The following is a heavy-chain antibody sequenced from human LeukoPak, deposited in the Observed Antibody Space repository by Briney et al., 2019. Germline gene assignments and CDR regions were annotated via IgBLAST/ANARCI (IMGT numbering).Heavy chain of an antibody. D-gene: IGHD3-10*01. J-gene: IGHJ4*02. V-gene: IGHV4-34*01. CDR2: INHSGST. CDR1: GRSFSGYY. Sequence: SETLSLTCAVYGRSFSGYYWSWIRQPPGKGLEWIGEINHSGSTNYNPSLKSRVTISVDTSKNQFSLKLSSVTAADTAVYYCATRKRITMVRGVIEDYWGQGTLVTVSS. CDR3: ATRKRITMVRGVIEDY.